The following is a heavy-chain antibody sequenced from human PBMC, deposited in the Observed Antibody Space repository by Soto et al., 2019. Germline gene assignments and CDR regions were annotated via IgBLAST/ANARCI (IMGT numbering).Heavy chain of an antibody. D-gene: IGHD1-20*01. V-gene: IGHV3-23*01. CDR2: IGGAGGTT. J-gene: IGHJ4*02. CDR1: GFTFRNYG. Sequence: PGGSLRLSCAASGFTFRNYGMSWVRQAPGKGLEWVSTIGGAGGTTYYADSVNGRFSISRDNSKNALYLQMNSLRAEDTAVYYCAKVLTLITGTTKTVDYWGPGTLVTVSS. CDR3: AKVLTLITGTTKTVDY.